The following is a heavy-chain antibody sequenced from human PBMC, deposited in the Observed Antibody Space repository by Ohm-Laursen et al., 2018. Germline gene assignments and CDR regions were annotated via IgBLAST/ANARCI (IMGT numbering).Heavy chain of an antibody. V-gene: IGHV3-9*01. Sequence: SLRLSCAASGFTFNSYNMAWVRQAPGKGLEWVSGISWNSGSIGYADSVKGRFTISRDNAKNSLYLQMNSLRAEDTALYYCAKEVRPPYGVDVWGQGTTVTVSS. CDR1: GFTFNSYN. CDR3: AKEVRPPYGVDV. CDR2: ISWNSGSI. J-gene: IGHJ6*02.